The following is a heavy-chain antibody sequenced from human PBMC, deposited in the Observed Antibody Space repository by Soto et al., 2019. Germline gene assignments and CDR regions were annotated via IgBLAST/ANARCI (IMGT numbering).Heavy chain of an antibody. CDR3: IRHDPNWYWY. V-gene: IGHV3-73*01. CDR2: IRSRANNYAT. Sequence: XGSLRLSCAASGFRFSGVAMYWVRQASGRGLEWVGRIRSRANNYATAFAASVQGRFTLSRDDSKNTAYLQMNSLKTEDTAVYYCIRHDPNWYWYWGRGTLVTVSS. CDR1: GFRFSGVA. J-gene: IGHJ4*02. D-gene: IGHD1-7*01.